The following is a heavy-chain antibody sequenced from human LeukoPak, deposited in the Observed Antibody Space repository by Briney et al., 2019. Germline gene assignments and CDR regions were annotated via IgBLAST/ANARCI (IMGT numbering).Heavy chain of an antibody. V-gene: IGHV3-33*01. CDR2: IWYDGSNK. Sequence: GGSLRLSCAASGFTFSSYGMHWVRQAPGKGLEWVAVIWYDGSNKYYADSVKGRFTISRDNSKNTLYLQMNSLRAEDTAVYYCARDRGRLLAPRFDYWGQGTLVTVSS. D-gene: IGHD3-10*01. CDR1: GFTFSSYG. CDR3: ARDRGRLLAPRFDY. J-gene: IGHJ4*02.